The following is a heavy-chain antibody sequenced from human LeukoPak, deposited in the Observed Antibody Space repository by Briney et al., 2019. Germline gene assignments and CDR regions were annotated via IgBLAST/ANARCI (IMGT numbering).Heavy chain of an antibody. Sequence: GGSLRLSCAASGFTFSSYWMHWVRQAPGKGLVWVSRINSAGSSITYADSVKGRFTISRDNAKNTLHLQMNSLRVEDTAVYYCAREGRVRGYDFDCWGQGTLVTVSS. V-gene: IGHV3-74*03. CDR1: GFTFSSYW. J-gene: IGHJ4*02. CDR3: AREGRVRGYDFDC. CDR2: INSAGSSI. D-gene: IGHD5-12*01.